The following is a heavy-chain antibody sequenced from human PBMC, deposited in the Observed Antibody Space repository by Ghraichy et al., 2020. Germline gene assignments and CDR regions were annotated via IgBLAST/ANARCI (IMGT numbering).Heavy chain of an antibody. D-gene: IGHD5-24*01. V-gene: IGHV3-7*01. CDR2: IKQDGSEK. CDR1: GFTFSSYW. Sequence: GGSLRLSCAASGFTFSSYWMSWVRQAPGKGLEWVANIKQDGSEKYYVDSVKGRFTISRDNAKNSLYLQMNSLRAKDTAVYYCARQPVEMATDYWGQGTLVTVSS. J-gene: IGHJ4*02. CDR3: ARQPVEMATDY.